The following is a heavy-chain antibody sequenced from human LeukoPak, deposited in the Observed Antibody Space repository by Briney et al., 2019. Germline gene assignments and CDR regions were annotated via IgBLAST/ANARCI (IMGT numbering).Heavy chain of an antibody. CDR2: IYYSGST. Sequence: SETLSLTCAVYGGSFSGYYWGWIRQPPGKGLEWIGSIYYSGSTYYNPSLKSRVTISVDMSKNQFSLKLSSVTAADTAVYYCARSTSADIVVVPAALPEYNWFDPWGQGTLVTVSS. CDR3: ARSTSADIVVVPAALPEYNWFDP. CDR1: GGSFSGYY. J-gene: IGHJ5*02. D-gene: IGHD2-2*01. V-gene: IGHV4-39*01.